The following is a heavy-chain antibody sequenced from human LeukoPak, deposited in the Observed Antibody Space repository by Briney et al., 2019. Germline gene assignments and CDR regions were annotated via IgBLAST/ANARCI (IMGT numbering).Heavy chain of an antibody. D-gene: IGHD1-1*01. Sequence: ASVKVSCKASGYTFTSYYMHWVQRAPGQGLEWMGIINPSGGSTSYAQKFQGRVTMTRDTSTSTVYMELSSLRSEDTAVYYCAREDWNDVKEGLEGYWGQGTLVTVSS. J-gene: IGHJ4*02. CDR1: GYTFTSYY. CDR3: AREDWNDVKEGLEGY. CDR2: INPSGGST. V-gene: IGHV1-46*03.